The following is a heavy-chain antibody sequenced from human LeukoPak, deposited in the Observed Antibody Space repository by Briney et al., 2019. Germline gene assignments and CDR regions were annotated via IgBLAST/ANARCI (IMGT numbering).Heavy chain of an antibody. CDR3: ARSQDGRYDSSGYYFDH. V-gene: IGHV4-4*02. D-gene: IGHD3-22*01. J-gene: IGHJ4*02. Sequence: PSETLSLTCAVSDASISTSHWWSWVRQPPGKGPEWIGEIYHSGLSNYNPSLESRLTISVDKSKNQFSLQLASMTAADTAVYFCARSQDGRYDSSGYYFDHWGQGILVTVSS. CDR1: DASISTSHW. CDR2: IYHSGLS.